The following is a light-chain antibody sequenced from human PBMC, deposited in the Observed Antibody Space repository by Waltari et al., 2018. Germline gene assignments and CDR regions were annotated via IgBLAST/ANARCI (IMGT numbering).Light chain of an antibody. J-gene: IGKJ2*01. CDR3: QQYGTPLGYT. V-gene: IGKV3-20*01. Sequence: EIVLTQSPGTLSLSPGERATLSCRASQSVSSSYLAWSQQKPGQAPRLLIYGASSRATGIPDRFSGSGSGTDFTLTISRLEPEDFAVYYCQQYGTPLGYTFGQGTKLEIK. CDR2: GAS. CDR1: QSVSSSY.